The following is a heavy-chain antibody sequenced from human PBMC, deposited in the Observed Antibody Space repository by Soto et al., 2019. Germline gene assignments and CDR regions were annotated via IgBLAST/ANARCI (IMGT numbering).Heavy chain of an antibody. V-gene: IGHV4-34*01. J-gene: IGHJ4*02. Sequence: SETLSLTCAVYGGSFSGYYWSWIRQPPGKGLEWIGEINHSGSTNYNPSLKSRVTISVDTSKNQFSLKLSSVTAADTAVYYCATDDYGDYGKKNFDYWGQGTLVTVSS. D-gene: IGHD4-17*01. CDR1: GGSFSGYY. CDR2: INHSGST. CDR3: ATDDYGDYGKKNFDY.